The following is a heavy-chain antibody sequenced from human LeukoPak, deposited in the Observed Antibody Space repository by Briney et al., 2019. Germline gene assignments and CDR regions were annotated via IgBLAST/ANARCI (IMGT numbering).Heavy chain of an antibody. Sequence: SETLSLTCTVSGGSINNYYWSWIRQPAEEGLEWIGRMHPSGSTNYNPSLKSRLTVSLDTSKNQFSLKLTSVTAADTAIYYCARDGGSGWYDYWGQGTLVTVSS. CDR2: MHPSGST. CDR1: GGSINNYY. D-gene: IGHD6-19*01. V-gene: IGHV4-4*07. CDR3: ARDGGSGWYDY. J-gene: IGHJ4*02.